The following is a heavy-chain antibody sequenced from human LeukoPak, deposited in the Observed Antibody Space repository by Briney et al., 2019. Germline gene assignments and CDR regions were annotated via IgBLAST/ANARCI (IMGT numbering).Heavy chain of an antibody. CDR1: GFTFSTYW. J-gene: IGHJ5*02. D-gene: IGHD6-19*01. V-gene: IGHV3-74*01. Sequence: GGSLRLSCAASGFTFSTYWMHWVRQAPGKGLVWVSRIKSDGSSTNYADSVKGRFTISRDNAKNTLYLQMNSLRAEDTAVYYCTRGQPQWLVFNWFDPWGQGTLVTVSS. CDR2: IKSDGSST. CDR3: TRGQPQWLVFNWFDP.